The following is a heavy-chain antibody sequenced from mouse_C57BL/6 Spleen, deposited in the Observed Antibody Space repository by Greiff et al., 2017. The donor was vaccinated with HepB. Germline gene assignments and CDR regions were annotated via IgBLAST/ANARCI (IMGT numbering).Heavy chain of an antibody. CDR2: ISDGGSYT. Sequence: EVKLMESGGGLVKPGGSLKLSCAASGFTFSSYAMSWVRQTPEKRLEWVATISDGGSYTYYPDNVKGRFTISRDNAKNNLYLQMSHLKSEDTAMYYCARGHYGSSSSSYWYFDVWGTGTTVTVSS. J-gene: IGHJ1*03. D-gene: IGHD1-1*01. V-gene: IGHV5-4*03. CDR1: GFTFSSYA. CDR3: ARGHYGSSSSSYWYFDV.